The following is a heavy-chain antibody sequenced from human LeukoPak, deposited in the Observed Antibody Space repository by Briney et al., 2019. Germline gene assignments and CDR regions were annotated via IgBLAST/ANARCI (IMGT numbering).Heavy chain of an antibody. Sequence: PGGSLRLSCAASGFTFSSYAMHWVRQAPGKGLEWVAVISYDGSNKYYADSVKGRFTISRDNSKNTLYLQMNSLRVEDTAVYYCARGGGYFDPWGQGTLVTVSS. CDR2: ISYDGSNK. D-gene: IGHD2-2*01. V-gene: IGHV3-30*04. CDR3: ARGGGYFDP. J-gene: IGHJ5*02. CDR1: GFTFSSYA.